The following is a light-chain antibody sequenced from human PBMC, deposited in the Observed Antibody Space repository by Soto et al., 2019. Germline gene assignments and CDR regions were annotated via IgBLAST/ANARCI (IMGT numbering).Light chain of an antibody. CDR2: DVT. V-gene: IGLV2-11*01. CDR1: SSDVGGYNY. Sequence: VLTQPRSLSGSPGQSVTISCTGTSSDVGGYNYVSWYQQHPDKAPKVMIYDVTKRPSGVPNRFSGSKSGNTASLTISGLQAEDEADYYCCSYAGSYIYVFGTGTKVTVL. J-gene: IGLJ1*01. CDR3: CSYAGSYIYV.